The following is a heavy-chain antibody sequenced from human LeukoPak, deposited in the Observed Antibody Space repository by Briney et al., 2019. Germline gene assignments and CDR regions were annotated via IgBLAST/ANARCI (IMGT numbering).Heavy chain of an antibody. V-gene: IGHV1-46*01. Sequence: ASVKVSCKASGYTFTSYGISWVRQAPGQGLEWMGIINPSGGSTSYAQKFQGRVTMTRDTSTSTVYMEVSSLRSEDTAVYYCARAGDYYLPRDYWGQGTLVTVSS. CDR1: GYTFTSYG. CDR2: INPSGGST. J-gene: IGHJ4*02. D-gene: IGHD2/OR15-2a*01. CDR3: ARAGDYYLPRDY.